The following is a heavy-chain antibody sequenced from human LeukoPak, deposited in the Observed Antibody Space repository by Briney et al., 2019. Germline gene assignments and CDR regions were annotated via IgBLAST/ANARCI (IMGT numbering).Heavy chain of an antibody. CDR2: IYPRDGST. J-gene: IGHJ4*02. CDR3: ARDQEGFDY. V-gene: IGHV1-46*01. CDR1: GYTFTSNY. Sequence: ASVKVSCTASGYTFTSNYIHWVRQAPGQGLEWMGMIYPRDGSTSYAQKFQGRVTVTRDTSTSTVHMEQSGLRSEDTAVYYCARDQEGFDYWGQGTLVTVPS.